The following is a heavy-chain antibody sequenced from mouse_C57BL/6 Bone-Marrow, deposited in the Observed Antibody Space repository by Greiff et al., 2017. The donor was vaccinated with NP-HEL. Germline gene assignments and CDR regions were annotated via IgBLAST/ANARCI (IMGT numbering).Heavy chain of an antibody. Sequence: QVQLQQSGAELVRPGASVKLSCKASGYTFTDYYINWVKQRPGQGLEWIARIYPGSGNTYYNEKFKGKATLTAEKSSSTAYMQLSSLTSEDSAVYFCASYYGNYDYYAMDYWGEGTSVTVSS. V-gene: IGHV1-76*01. D-gene: IGHD2-10*01. J-gene: IGHJ4*01. CDR1: GYTFTDYY. CDR2: IYPGSGNT. CDR3: ASYYGNYDYYAMDY.